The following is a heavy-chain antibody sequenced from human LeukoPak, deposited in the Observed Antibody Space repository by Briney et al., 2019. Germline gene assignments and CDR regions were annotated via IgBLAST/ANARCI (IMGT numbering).Heavy chain of an antibody. CDR3: ARDSSPLDGYNGVPHY. V-gene: IGHV3-21*01. J-gene: IGHJ4*02. CDR2: ISSSSRYI. Sequence: GGSLRLSCAASGFTFSSYSMNWVRQAPGKGLEWVSSISSSSRYIYYADSVKGRFTISRDNAKNSLYLQMNSLRAEDTAVYYCARDSSPLDGYNGVPHYWGQGTLVTVSS. D-gene: IGHD5-24*01. CDR1: GFTFSSYS.